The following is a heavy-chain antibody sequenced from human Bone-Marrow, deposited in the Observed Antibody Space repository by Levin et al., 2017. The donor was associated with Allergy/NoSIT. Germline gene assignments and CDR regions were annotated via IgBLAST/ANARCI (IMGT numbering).Heavy chain of an antibody. Sequence: LSLTCAASGFPFRSPWMHWVRPVPGKGLVWVSRIREDGADTSYADSVKGRFTISRDNAESTVFLQMNNQRAEDTSIYYCARDRVAGSGSLDCWGQGTLVTVSS. CDR2: IREDGADT. D-gene: IGHD3-10*01. V-gene: IGHV3-74*01. CDR3: ARDRVAGSGSLDC. J-gene: IGHJ4*02. CDR1: GFPFRSPW.